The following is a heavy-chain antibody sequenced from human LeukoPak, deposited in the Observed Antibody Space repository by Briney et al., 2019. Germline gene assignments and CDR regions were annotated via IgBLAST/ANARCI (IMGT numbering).Heavy chain of an antibody. J-gene: IGHJ4*02. CDR2: IYSGGST. D-gene: IGHD4-17*01. V-gene: IGHV3-53*01. CDR3: AKSGDQVTVTKLDY. CDR1: GCTVSNSY. Sequence: GGSLRLSCAASGCTVSNSYMSWVRQAPGKGLEWVSVIYSGGSTYYADSVKGRFTISRDNSKDTLDLQMNSLRAEDTALFYCAKSGDQVTVTKLDYWGQGTLVTVSS.